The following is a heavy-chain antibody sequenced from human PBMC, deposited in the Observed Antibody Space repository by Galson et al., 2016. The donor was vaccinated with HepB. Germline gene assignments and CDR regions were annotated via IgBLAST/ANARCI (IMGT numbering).Heavy chain of an antibody. V-gene: IGHV4-59*01. J-gene: IGHJ3*02. CDR3: VRVHLNAFDI. CDR2: ISYIGST. CDR1: GGSTDGYH. Sequence: SETLSLTCTISGGSTDGYHWHWIRQPPGKGLEWIGHISYIGSTYYSPSLKSRVMISLDTSKKEFSLNLTSMTAADTAVYYCVRVHLNAFDIWGQGTKVTVSS.